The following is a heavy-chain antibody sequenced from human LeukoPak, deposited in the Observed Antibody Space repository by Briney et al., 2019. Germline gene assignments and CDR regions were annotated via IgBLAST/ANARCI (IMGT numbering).Heavy chain of an antibody. CDR3: TRDLRLSVLLWFGELQPSRG. J-gene: IGHJ4*02. CDR2: IRSKAYGGTT. V-gene: IGHV3-49*03. D-gene: IGHD3-10*01. Sequence: GGSLRLSCTASGFTFGDYAMSWFRQAPGKGLEWVGFIRSKAYGGTTEYAASVKGRFTISRDDSKSIAYLQMNSLKTEDTAVYYCTRDLRLSVLLWFGELQPSRGWGQGTLVTVSS. CDR1: GFTFGDYA.